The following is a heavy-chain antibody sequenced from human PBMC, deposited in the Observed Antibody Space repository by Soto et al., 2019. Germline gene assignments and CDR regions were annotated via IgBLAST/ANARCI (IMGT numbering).Heavy chain of an antibody. D-gene: IGHD3-3*01. CDR3: VKNEGSLLEDWQVDW. Sequence: EVLLLESGGGVQQPGGSLRLSCSASGFTFGWFAMSWVRQAPGKGLEWVATIPGGGGAIAYADSVRGRSTISRDDSSNSLYRQLRSRLCVAAAIYFGVKNEGSLLEDWQVDWWGRGTRVTVSS. CDR1: GFTFGWFA. J-gene: IGHJ2*01. V-gene: IGHV3-23*01. CDR2: IPGGGGAI.